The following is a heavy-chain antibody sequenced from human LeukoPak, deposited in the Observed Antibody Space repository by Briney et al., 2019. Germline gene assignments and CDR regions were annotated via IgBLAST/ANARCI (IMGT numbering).Heavy chain of an antibody. J-gene: IGHJ4*02. CDR3: ARDNPGHSGNYDFDY. CDR2: IKSDGSII. D-gene: IGHD1-26*01. V-gene: IGHV3-74*03. CDR1: GFTFSTYW. Sequence: GGSLRLSCAASGFTFSTYWMHWVRQAPGKGLVWVSRIKSDGSIITYAESVKGRFTISRDNAKNTLYLQMNSLRAEDTAVYYCARDNPGHSGNYDFDYWGQGTLVTVSS.